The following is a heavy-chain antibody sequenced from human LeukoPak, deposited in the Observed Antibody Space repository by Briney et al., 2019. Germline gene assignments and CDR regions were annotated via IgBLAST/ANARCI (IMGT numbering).Heavy chain of an antibody. CDR1: GGTFSSYA. CDR2: IIPILGIA. Sequence: VASVKVSCKASGGTFSSYAISWVRQAPGQGLEWMGRIIPILGIANYAQKFQGRVTITAVKSTSTAYMELSSLRSEDTAVYYCARNLGSSGYIHLWGQGTLVTVSS. J-gene: IGHJ4*02. V-gene: IGHV1-69*04. CDR3: ARNLGSSGYIHL. D-gene: IGHD3-22*01.